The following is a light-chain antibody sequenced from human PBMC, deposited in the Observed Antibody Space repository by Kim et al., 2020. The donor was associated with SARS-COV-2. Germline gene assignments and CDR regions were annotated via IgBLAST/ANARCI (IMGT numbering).Light chain of an antibody. J-gene: IGLJ1*01. CDR2: DVT. V-gene: IGLV2-14*04. CDR1: SSDIGGYNY. Sequence: GQSITISCTGTSSDIGGYNYVSWYQQYPGKAPKLLIYDVTKRPSGVSNRFSGSKSGITASLTISGLQAEDEADYYCSSSASSSTYVFGIGTKVTVL. CDR3: SSSASSSTYV.